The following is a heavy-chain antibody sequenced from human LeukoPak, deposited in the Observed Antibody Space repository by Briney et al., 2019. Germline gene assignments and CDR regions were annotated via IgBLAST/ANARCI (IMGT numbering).Heavy chain of an antibody. V-gene: IGHV3-23*01. J-gene: IGHJ4*02. CDR1: GFTFSSYA. CDR2: ISATGGST. CDR3: ARRGVHYDSGGFSYATVVDS. Sequence: GGSLRLSCAASGFTFSSYAMSWVRQAPGKGLEWVSSISATGGSTYYADSVKGRSTISRDNSKNTLYLQMNSLRAEDTAVYFCARRGVHYDSGGFSYATVVDSWGQGTLVTVSS. D-gene: IGHD3-22*01.